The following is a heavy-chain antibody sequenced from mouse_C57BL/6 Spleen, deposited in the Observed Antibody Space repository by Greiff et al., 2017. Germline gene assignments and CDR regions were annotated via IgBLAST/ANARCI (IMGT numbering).Heavy chain of an antibody. V-gene: IGHV6-6*01. CDR1: GFTFSDAW. D-gene: IGHD2-1*01. Sequence: EVMLVESGGGLVQPGGSMKLSCAASGFTFSDAWMDWVRQSPEKGLEWVAEIRNKDNNHATYYAESVKGRFTISRDDSKSSVYLQMNSLRAEDTGSYYCTRGNYVWFAYWGQGTLVTVSA. J-gene: IGHJ3*01. CDR3: TRGNYVWFAY. CDR2: IRNKDNNHAT.